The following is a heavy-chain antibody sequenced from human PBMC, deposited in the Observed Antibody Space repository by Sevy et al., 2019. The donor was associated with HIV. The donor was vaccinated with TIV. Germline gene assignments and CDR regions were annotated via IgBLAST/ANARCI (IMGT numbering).Heavy chain of an antibody. J-gene: IGHJ3*02. CDR3: ARDAGNYHDSSNYQYVYAFDI. Sequence: SETLSPTCTVSGGSIGRYFWSWIRQSPGRGLEWIGYIYFDGTTDYNSSLKSRVTISLDTSKNQFSLSLNSVTAADTAVYYCARDAGNYHDSSNYQYVYAFDIWGQGTLVTVSS. V-gene: IGHV4-59*01. CDR1: GGSIGRYF. D-gene: IGHD3-22*01. CDR2: IYFDGTT.